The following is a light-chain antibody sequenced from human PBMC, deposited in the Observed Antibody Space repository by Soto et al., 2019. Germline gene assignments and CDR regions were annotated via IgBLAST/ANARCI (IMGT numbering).Light chain of an antibody. CDR3: QQFDDYPFT. CDR2: KAS. CDR1: QTISSW. Sequence: DIQMTQSPSTLSGSVGDRVTITCRASQTISSWLAWYQQKPGKAAKLLIYKASTLKSGVPSRFSGSGSGTEFTLTISSLQPDDFATYYCQQFDDYPFTFGPGTKVDF. J-gene: IGKJ3*01. V-gene: IGKV1-5*03.